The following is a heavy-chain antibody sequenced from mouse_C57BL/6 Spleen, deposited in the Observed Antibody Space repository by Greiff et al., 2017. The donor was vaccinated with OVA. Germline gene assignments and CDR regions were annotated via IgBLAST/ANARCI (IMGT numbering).Heavy chain of an antibody. CDR1: GFTFNTYA. Sequence: EVLLVESGGGLVQPKGSLKLSCAASGFTFNTYAMHWVRQAPGKGLEWVARIRSKSSNYATYYAVSVKDRFTISRDDSQSMLYLQMNNLKTEDTDIYDCVREGDLLWKPLDAMDYWGQGTSVTVSS. V-gene: IGHV10-3*01. J-gene: IGHJ4*01. CDR3: VREGDLLWKPLDAMDY. CDR2: IRSKSSNYAT. D-gene: IGHD2-1*01.